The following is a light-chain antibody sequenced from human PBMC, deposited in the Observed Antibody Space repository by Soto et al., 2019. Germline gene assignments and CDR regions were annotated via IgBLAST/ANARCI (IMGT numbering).Light chain of an antibody. J-gene: IGKJ4*01. V-gene: IGKV1-9*01. Sequence: DIQMTQYPSSLYASLGDSVTITCRTSQTINNYLNWYQQKPGKAPKLLIYAASTLQSGVPSRFSGSGSGTEFTLTISSLQPEDFATYYCQQLNSYPFTLGGGTKVDIK. CDR3: QQLNSYPFT. CDR1: QTINNY. CDR2: AAS.